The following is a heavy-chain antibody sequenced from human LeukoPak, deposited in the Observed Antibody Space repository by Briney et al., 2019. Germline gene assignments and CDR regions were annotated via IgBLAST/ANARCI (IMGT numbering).Heavy chain of an antibody. V-gene: IGHV3-30*18. CDR3: AKSVRSGVDY. D-gene: IGHD6-25*01. J-gene: IGHJ4*02. CDR1: GFTFSSYG. Sequence: GGSLGLSCAASGFTFSSYGMHWVRQAPGKGLEWVAVISYDGSNKYYADSVKGRFTISRDNSKNTLYLQMNSLRAEDTAVYYCAKSVRSGVDYWGQGTLVTVSS. CDR2: ISYDGSNK.